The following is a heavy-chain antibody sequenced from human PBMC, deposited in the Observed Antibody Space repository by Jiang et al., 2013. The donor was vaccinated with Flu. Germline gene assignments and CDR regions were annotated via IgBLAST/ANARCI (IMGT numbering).Heavy chain of an antibody. Sequence: VLLKPSETLSLTCAGHGGTLNGYYWSWIRQPPGKGLEWIGEIIHSGSTNYNPSLKSRVTISLDTSKNQLSLNLSSVTAADTAVYYCARGTISRITVFGVVIGGMDVWGQGDHGHRLL. V-gene: IGHV4-34*01. CDR2: IIHSGST. CDR3: ARGTISRITVFGVVIGGMDV. J-gene: IGHJ6*02. CDR1: GGTLNGYY. D-gene: IGHD3-3*01.